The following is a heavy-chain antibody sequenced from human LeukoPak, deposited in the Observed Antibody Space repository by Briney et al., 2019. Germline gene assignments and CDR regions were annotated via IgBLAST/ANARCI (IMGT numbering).Heavy chain of an antibody. Sequence: GGSLRLSCAASGFTFSSYAMSWVRQAPGKGLEWVSAISGSGGSTYYADSVKGRLTISRDNSKNTLYLQMNSLRAEDTAVYYCAKGLGDYIDYFNYWGQGALVTVSS. CDR3: AKGLGDYIDYFNY. CDR1: GFTFSSYA. D-gene: IGHD4-17*01. CDR2: ISGSGGST. J-gene: IGHJ4*02. V-gene: IGHV3-23*01.